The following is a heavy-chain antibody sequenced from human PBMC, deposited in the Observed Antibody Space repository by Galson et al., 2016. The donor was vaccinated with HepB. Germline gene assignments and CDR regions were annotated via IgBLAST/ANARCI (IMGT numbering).Heavy chain of an antibody. CDR3: TPRSF. V-gene: IGHV3-15*01. CDR2: IKSKSDGGTA. Sequence: SLRLSCAASGLSLSYVWMTWVRQAPGKGLEYLGHIKSKSDGGTADYAAPVKGRFTISRDDSKNTLYLHLNSLKIEDTAVYYCTPRSFWGPGTLVTVSS. J-gene: IGHJ4*02. CDR1: GLSLSYVW.